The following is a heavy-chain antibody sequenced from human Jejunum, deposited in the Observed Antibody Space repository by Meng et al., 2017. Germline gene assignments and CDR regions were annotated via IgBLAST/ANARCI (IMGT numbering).Heavy chain of an antibody. J-gene: IGHJ5*02. CDR3: ARDQWFERYWGVWFDP. D-gene: IGHD3-10*01. V-gene: IGHV4-31*01. CDR1: DGASSRCDYY. CDR2: IYYSGTT. Sequence: KPSQNLSLTHTVSDGASSRCDYYWTWIRQHPGKGLDWWVDIYYSGTTYYNPSLKSLLIISLDKSKNQFSLKLTSATAADTAVYYCARDQWFERYWGVWFDPWGQGTLVTVSS.